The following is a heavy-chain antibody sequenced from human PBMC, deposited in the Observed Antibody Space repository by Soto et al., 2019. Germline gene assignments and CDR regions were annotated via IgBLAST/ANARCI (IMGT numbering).Heavy chain of an antibody. CDR2: INPSGGST. CDR1: GYTFTSYY. D-gene: IGHD1-26*01. Sequence: QVQLVQSGAEVKKPGASVKVSCKASGYTFTSYYMHWVRQAPGQGLEWMGIINPSGGSTSYAQKFRGSFTMTRDTSTRTVYMELSSMRSEDTTVYYCAREKKLILSPHFDYWGQGTLVTVSS. CDR3: AREKKLILSPHFDY. J-gene: IGHJ4*02. V-gene: IGHV1-46*03.